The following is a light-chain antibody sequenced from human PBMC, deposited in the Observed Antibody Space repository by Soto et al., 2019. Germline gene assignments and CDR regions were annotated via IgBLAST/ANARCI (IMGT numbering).Light chain of an antibody. Sequence: EVVMTQSPATLSVSPGERATFSCRASQSVRSNLAWYQQKPGQAPRLLIYGASTRATGIPARFSGSGSGTEFTLTISSLQSEDFVVYYCQQYNNWPLTFGGGTKVEIK. J-gene: IGKJ4*01. CDR1: QSVRSN. CDR3: QQYNNWPLT. V-gene: IGKV3-15*01. CDR2: GAS.